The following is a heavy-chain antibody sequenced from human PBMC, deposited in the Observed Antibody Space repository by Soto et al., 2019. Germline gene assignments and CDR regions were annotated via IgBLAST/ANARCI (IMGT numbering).Heavy chain of an antibody. CDR1: GGTFSSYT. J-gene: IGHJ4*02. CDR2: IIPILGIA. D-gene: IGHD2-15*01. Sequence: SVKVSCKASGGTFSSYTISWVRQAPGQGLEWMGRIIPILGIANYAQKFQGRVTITADKSTSTAYMELSGLRSEDTAVYYCARVVYCSGGSCYPGGSDSYYFDYWGQGTLVTVSS. V-gene: IGHV1-69*02. CDR3: ARVVYCSGGSCYPGGSDSYYFDY.